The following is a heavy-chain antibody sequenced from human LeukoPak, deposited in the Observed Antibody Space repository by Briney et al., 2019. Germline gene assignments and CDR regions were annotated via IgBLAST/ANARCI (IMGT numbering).Heavy chain of an antibody. CDR2: IWYDGSNK. V-gene: IGHV3-33*08. Sequence: GGSLRLSCAASGFTFSSSGMHWVREAPGKGLEWVAVIWYDGSNKYYADSVKGGFTISRDTSKNTLYLQMNSLRAADTAVYYCARPSFWGARGYSYGRAPRGYAFDIWGQGTMVTVSS. CDR1: GFTFSSSG. J-gene: IGHJ3*02. D-gene: IGHD5-18*01. CDR3: ARPSFWGARGYSYGRAPRGYAFDI.